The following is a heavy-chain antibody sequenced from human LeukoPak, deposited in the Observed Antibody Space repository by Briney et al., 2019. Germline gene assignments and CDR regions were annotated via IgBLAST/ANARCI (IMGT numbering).Heavy chain of an antibody. CDR1: GFTFSSYG. J-gene: IGHJ4*02. V-gene: IGHV3-30*02. CDR2: IRYDGSNK. Sequence: PGGSLRLSCVASGFTFSSYGMHWVRQAPGKGLEWVAFIRYDGSNKYYADSVKGRFTISRDNSKNTLYLQMNSLRAEDTAVYYCAKDRSGSSRSSFDYWGQGTLVTVSS. CDR3: AKDRSGSSRSSFDY. D-gene: IGHD1-26*01.